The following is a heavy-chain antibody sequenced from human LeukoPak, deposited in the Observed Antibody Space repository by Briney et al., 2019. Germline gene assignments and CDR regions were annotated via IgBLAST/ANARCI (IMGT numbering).Heavy chain of an antibody. J-gene: IGHJ4*02. D-gene: IGHD6-13*01. CDR2: ISGSGGST. Sequence: GGSLRLSCAASGFTFSSYAMSWVRQAPGKGLEWVSAISGSGGSTYYADSVKGRFTISRDNSKNTLYLQMNSLRAEDTAVYYCAKGGGRAAAGTGNFDYWGQGTLVTVSS. CDR1: GFTFSSYA. V-gene: IGHV3-23*01. CDR3: AKGGGRAAAGTGNFDY.